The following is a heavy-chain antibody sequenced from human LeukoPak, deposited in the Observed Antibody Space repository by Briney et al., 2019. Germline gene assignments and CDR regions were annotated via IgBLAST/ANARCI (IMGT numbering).Heavy chain of an antibody. V-gene: IGHV4-39*07. D-gene: IGHD6-13*01. Sequence: PSETLSLTCTVSGGSISSSSYYWGWIRQPPGKGLEWIGSIYYSGSTNYNPSLKSRVTISVDTSKNQFSLKLSSVTAADTAVYYCARESVDVAAAGYYYYMDVWGKGTTVTISS. CDR3: ARESVDVAAAGYYYYMDV. J-gene: IGHJ6*03. CDR2: IYYSGST. CDR1: GGSISSSSYY.